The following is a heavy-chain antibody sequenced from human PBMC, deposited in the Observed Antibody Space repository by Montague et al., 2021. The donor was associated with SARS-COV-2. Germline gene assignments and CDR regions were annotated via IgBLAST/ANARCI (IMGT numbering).Heavy chain of an antibody. CDR1: GGSLSTPHY. V-gene: IGHV4-4*02. D-gene: IGHD3-10*01. CDR2: VHHSGNA. Sequence: SETLSLTCAVSGGSLSTPHYWSWVRQPPGKGLEWIGEVHHSGNANYNASFNGRATISVDKSKNQFSLTLTSVTAADTDVYYCACDRITRGWLDPLRQGTLVTVSS. CDR3: ACDRITRGWLDP. J-gene: IGHJ5*02.